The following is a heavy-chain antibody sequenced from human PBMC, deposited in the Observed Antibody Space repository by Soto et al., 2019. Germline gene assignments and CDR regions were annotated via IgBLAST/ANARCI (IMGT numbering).Heavy chain of an antibody. Sequence: SETLSLTCAVSGGSISRSNWWSWVRQPPGKGLEWIGEIYHSGSTNYNPSLKSRVTISGDSSNNQFSLKLNSVTAADTAVYYCARHGGYYFDYWGQGAPVTVSS. J-gene: IGHJ4*02. V-gene: IGHV4-4*02. CDR1: GGSISRSNW. CDR2: IYHSGST. CDR3: ARHGGYYFDY. D-gene: IGHD3-16*01.